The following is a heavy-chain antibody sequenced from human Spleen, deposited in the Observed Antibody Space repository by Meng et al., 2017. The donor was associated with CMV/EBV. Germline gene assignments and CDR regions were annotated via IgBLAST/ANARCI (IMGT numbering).Heavy chain of an antibody. CDR3: ARHLRHNWNDPPDY. CDR1: GYSFTSYW. Sequence: KVSCKGSGYSFTSYWIGWVRQMPEKGLEWMGFIYPGDSDIIYSPSFQGQVTISADKSISTAYVQWSSLQASDTAMYYCARHLRHNWNDPPDYWGQGTLVTVSS. D-gene: IGHD1-1*01. V-gene: IGHV5-51*01. J-gene: IGHJ4*02. CDR2: IYPGDSDI.